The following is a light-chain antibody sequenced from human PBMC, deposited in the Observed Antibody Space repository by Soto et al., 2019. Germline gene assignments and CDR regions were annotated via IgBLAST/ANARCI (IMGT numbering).Light chain of an antibody. CDR3: QQYKSYWT. CDR2: KAS. CDR1: QSIRNY. Sequence: DIQLTQSPATLSASVGDRVTITCRASQSIRNYLAWYQQKPGKAPMLLIYKASSLESGVPSRFSGSGSGTEFTLTISSLQPDDFATCYCQQYKSYWTFGQGTKVDIK. V-gene: IGKV1-5*03. J-gene: IGKJ1*01.